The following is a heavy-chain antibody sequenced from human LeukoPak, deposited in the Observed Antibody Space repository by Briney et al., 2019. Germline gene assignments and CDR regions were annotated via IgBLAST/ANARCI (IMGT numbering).Heavy chain of an antibody. CDR1: GDSITNYY. Sequence: SETLSLTCTASGDSITNYYWSWIRQPPGKGLECIGYIYSSGTTNYNPSLKSRVTLSIDTSKNQFSLKLSSVTAADTAVYYCARLLRQTFVGPDLYYFDYWGQGTLVTVSS. J-gene: IGHJ4*02. CDR3: ARLLRQTFVGPDLYYFDY. CDR2: IYSSGTT. D-gene: IGHD2-8*01. V-gene: IGHV4-59*08.